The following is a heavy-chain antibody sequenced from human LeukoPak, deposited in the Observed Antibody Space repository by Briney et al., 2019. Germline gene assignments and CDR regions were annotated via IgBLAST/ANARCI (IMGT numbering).Heavy chain of an antibody. V-gene: IGHV1-2*02. Sequence: ASVKVSCKASGYTFTGYYMHWVRQAPGQGLEWMGWINPNSGGTNYAQKFQGRVTMTRDTSTSTVYMELSSLRSEDMAVYYCARERGWLLGAGYYFDYWGQGTLVTVSS. CDR2: INPNSGGT. D-gene: IGHD3-16*01. CDR1: GYTFTGYY. J-gene: IGHJ4*02. CDR3: ARERGWLLGAGYYFDY.